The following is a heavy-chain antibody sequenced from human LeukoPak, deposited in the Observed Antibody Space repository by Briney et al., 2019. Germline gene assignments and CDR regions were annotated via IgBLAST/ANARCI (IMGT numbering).Heavy chain of an antibody. V-gene: IGHV1-8*01. CDR2: MNPNSGNT. Sequence: VASVKVSCKASGYTFTSYDINWVRQATGQGLEWMGWMNPNSGNTGYAQKFQGRVTMTRNTSISTAYMELSSLRSEDTAVYYCAGPIAAAGKDYYYGMDVWGQGTTVTVSS. CDR3: AGPIAAAGKDYYYGMDV. J-gene: IGHJ6*02. CDR1: GYTFTSYD. D-gene: IGHD6-13*01.